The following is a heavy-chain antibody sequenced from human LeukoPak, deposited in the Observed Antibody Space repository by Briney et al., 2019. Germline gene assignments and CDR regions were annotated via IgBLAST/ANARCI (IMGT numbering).Heavy chain of an antibody. D-gene: IGHD1-20*01. J-gene: IGHJ4*02. CDR2: ISVTGDTT. CDR1: EFTFSSYV. Sequence: GGSLRLSCAASEFTFSSYVMSWVRQAPGKGLEWISTISVTGDTTYCADSVKGRFTISRDNSKNTLYLQMNSLRAEDTAVYYCAKGPSLTGDYWGQGTLVTVSS. V-gene: IGHV3-23*01. CDR3: AKGPSLTGDY.